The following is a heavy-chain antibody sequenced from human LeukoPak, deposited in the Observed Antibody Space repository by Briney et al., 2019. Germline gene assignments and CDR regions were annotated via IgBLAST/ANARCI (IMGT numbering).Heavy chain of an antibody. CDR1: GFTLSSLG. CDR2: ITSSNTI. Sequence: GGSLRLSCAASGFTLSSLGMNWVRQAPGKGLEWVSHITSSNTIYYADSVKGRFTISRDNSKNTLYLQMNSLRAEDTAVYYCAKVGIVVVPAASYYFDYWGQGTLVTVSS. CDR3: AKVGIVVVPAASYYFDY. D-gene: IGHD2-2*01. J-gene: IGHJ4*02. V-gene: IGHV3-48*01.